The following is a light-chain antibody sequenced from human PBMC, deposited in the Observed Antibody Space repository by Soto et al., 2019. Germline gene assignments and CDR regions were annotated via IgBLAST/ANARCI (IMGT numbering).Light chain of an antibody. V-gene: IGLV2-14*01. J-gene: IGLJ1*01. CDR1: SSDVGNYNY. CDR2: EVS. CDR3: GSYTTTNTYV. Sequence: QSALTQPASVSGSPGQSITISCTGTSSDVGNYNYVSWYQHHPDKPPKLMIYEVSNRPSGVSNRFSGSKSGNTASLTISGLQAEDEADYYCGSYTTTNTYVFGTGTRSPS.